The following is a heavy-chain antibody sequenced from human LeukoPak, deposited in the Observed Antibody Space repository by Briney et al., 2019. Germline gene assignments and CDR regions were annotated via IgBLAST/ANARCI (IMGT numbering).Heavy chain of an antibody. D-gene: IGHD6-13*01. Sequence: GESLKISCQGSGYNFPIYWIGWVRQMPGKGLKWMGIIYPDDSNTIYSPSFQGQVTISADKSISTAYLEWSSLKASDTAMYYCARQGAAGKYYYYYMDVWGKGTTVTVSS. CDR1: GYNFPIYW. J-gene: IGHJ6*03. CDR3: ARQGAAGKYYYYYMDV. CDR2: IYPDDSNT. V-gene: IGHV5-51*01.